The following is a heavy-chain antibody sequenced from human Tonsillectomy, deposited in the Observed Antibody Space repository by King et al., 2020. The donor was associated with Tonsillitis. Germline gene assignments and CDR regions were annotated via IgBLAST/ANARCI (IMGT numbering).Heavy chain of an antibody. Sequence: VQLQQWGAGLLKPSETLSLTCGVYGGSFSGYYWSWIRQPPGKGLEWIGEINHVGSTKYNPSLKSRVTISVDTSKNQFSLKLSSVTAADTAVYYCARAGDSSGYSDYWGQGTLVTVSS. CDR2: INHVGST. CDR3: ARAGDSSGYSDY. D-gene: IGHD3-22*01. CDR1: GGSFSGYY. J-gene: IGHJ4*02. V-gene: IGHV4-34*01.